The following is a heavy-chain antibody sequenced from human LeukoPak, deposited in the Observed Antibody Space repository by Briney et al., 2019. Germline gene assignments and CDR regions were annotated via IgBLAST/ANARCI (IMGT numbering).Heavy chain of an antibody. V-gene: IGHV3-33*06. Sequence: GRSLRLSCAASGFTFSSYGMHWVRQAPGKGLEWVAVIWYDGSNKYYADSVEGRFTISRDNSKNTLYLQMNSLRAEDTAVYYCAKGYYDFWSGYYHDAFDIWGQGTMVTVSS. J-gene: IGHJ3*02. CDR2: IWYDGSNK. CDR1: GFTFSSYG. CDR3: AKGYYDFWSGYYHDAFDI. D-gene: IGHD3-3*01.